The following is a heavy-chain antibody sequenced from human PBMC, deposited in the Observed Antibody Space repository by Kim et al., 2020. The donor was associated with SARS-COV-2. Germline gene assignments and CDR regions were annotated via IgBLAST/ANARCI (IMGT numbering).Heavy chain of an antibody. Sequence: GGSLRLSCAASGFTFSSYAMSWVRQAPGKGLEWVSAISGSGGSTYYADSVKGRFTISRDNSKNTLYLQMNSLRAEDTAVYYCAKTWDYDSSGYYWFDYWGQGTLVTVSS. CDR2: ISGSGGST. CDR1: GFTFSSYA. V-gene: IGHV3-23*01. J-gene: IGHJ4*02. D-gene: IGHD3-22*01. CDR3: AKTWDYDSSGYYWFDY.